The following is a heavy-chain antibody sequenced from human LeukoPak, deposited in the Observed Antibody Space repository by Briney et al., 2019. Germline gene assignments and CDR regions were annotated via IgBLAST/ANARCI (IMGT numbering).Heavy chain of an antibody. D-gene: IGHD3-10*01. Sequence: SGTLSLTCAVSGGSITNNNWWTWVRQPPGKGLEWIGEMNHSGSTNYNPSLKSRVTISVDTSKNQFSLKLSSVTAADTAVYYCARRLGRKFGERFYYYHYMDVWGKGTTVTISS. V-gene: IGHV4-4*02. J-gene: IGHJ6*03. CDR2: MNHSGST. CDR3: ARRLGRKFGERFYYYHYMDV. CDR1: GGSITNNNW.